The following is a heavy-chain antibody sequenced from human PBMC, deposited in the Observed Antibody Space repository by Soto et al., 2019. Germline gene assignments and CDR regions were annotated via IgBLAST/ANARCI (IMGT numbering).Heavy chain of an antibody. CDR2: NYPADSES. J-gene: IGHJ6*02. D-gene: IGHD3-16*01. CDR1: GSPITRNP. V-gene: IGHV5-51*01. CDR3: ERLDYVEMTLYGLDV. Sequence: GGAPQTLPNSFGSPITRNPNTWLRQMPGKGLEWMCMNYPADSESRYSPSFQGQVTISVDKSISTAYLQWSSLKASDTAIYYCERLDYVEMTLYGLDVWGQGTTVTVSS.